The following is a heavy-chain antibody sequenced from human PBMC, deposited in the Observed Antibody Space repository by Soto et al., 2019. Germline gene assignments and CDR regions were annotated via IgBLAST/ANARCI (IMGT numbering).Heavy chain of an antibody. Sequence: SETLSLTCTVAGDSIRNYYWSWIRQPAGKGLEWIGRIYSSGSTDYNASLKSRVSMSVDRSKNQFFLKLTSVTAADTAVYYCVRDCSGGGCYSDYGMDVWGQGTTVTVSS. J-gene: IGHJ6*02. D-gene: IGHD2-15*01. CDR3: VRDCSGGGCYSDYGMDV. CDR2: IYSSGST. CDR1: GDSIRNYY. V-gene: IGHV4-4*07.